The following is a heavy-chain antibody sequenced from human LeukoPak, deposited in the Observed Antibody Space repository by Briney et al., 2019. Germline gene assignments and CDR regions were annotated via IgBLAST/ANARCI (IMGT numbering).Heavy chain of an antibody. CDR3: AKDVRRLDYGYFDL. Sequence: GGSLRLSCAASGFTLSNYAMSWVRQAPGKGPEWVAGISYSSGSIYYADSVKGRFTISRDNSKNTLYLQMNSLRADDTAVYYCAKDVRRLDYGYFDLWGRGTLVSVSS. D-gene: IGHD3-10*02. V-gene: IGHV3-23*01. CDR2: ISYSSGSI. CDR1: GFTLSNYA. J-gene: IGHJ2*01.